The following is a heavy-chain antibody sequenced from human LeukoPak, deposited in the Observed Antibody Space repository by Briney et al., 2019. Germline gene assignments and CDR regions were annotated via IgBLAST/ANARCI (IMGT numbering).Heavy chain of an antibody. D-gene: IGHD3-10*01. CDR2: INPNSGGT. V-gene: IGHV1-2*06. CDR3: ARDMVRGVIIPDY. Sequence: ASVKVSCKASGYTFTGYYMHWERQAPGQGLEWMGRINPNSGGTNYAQKFQGRVTMTRDTSISTAYMELSRLRSDDTAVYYCARDMVRGVIIPDYWGQGTLVTVSS. J-gene: IGHJ4*02. CDR1: GYTFTGYY.